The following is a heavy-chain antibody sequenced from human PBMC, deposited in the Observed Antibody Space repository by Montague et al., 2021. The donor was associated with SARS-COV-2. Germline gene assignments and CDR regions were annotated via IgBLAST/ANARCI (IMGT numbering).Heavy chain of an antibody. J-gene: IGHJ6*02. Sequence: SETLSLTCSVSGASVSSRDYYWAWIRQPPGKGLEWIGSFYYGGSTYYNPSLKSRVTISVDTSKNQFSLKLSSVTAADTAVYYCARVGRQQLVRLSGMDVWGQGTTVTVSS. V-gene: IGHV4-39*07. CDR3: ARVGRQQLVRLSGMDV. D-gene: IGHD6-13*01. CDR1: GASVSSRDYY. CDR2: FYYGGST.